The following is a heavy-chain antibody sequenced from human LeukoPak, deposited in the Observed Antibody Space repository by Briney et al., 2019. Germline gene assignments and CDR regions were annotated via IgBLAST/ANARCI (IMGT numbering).Heavy chain of an antibody. D-gene: IGHD2-15*01. CDR3: ARAGKVVVVAAGPAPLDY. J-gene: IGHJ4*02. CDR1: GFTFSSYA. V-gene: IGHV3-30*04. Sequence: GGSLRLSCAASGFTFSSYAMHWVRQAPGKGQEWVAVISYDGSNKYYADSVEGRFTISRDNSKNTLYLQMNSLRAEDTAVYYCARAGKVVVVAAGPAPLDYWGQGTLVTVSS. CDR2: ISYDGSNK.